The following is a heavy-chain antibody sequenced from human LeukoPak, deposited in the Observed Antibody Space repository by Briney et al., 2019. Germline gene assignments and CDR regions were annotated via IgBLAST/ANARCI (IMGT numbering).Heavy chain of an antibody. Sequence: GGSLRLSCAASGFTFSSYEMNWVRQAPGKGLEWVSSISSSSYIYYADSVKGRFTISRDNAKNSLYLQMNSLRAEDTAVYYCARLVVVITGGFDYWGQGTLVTVSS. D-gene: IGHD3-22*01. CDR1: GFTFSSYE. CDR3: ARLVVVITGGFDY. V-gene: IGHV3-21*01. J-gene: IGHJ4*02. CDR2: ISSSSYI.